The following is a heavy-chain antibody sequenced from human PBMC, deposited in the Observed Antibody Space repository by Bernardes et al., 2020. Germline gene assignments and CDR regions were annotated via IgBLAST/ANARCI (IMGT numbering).Heavy chain of an antibody. J-gene: IGHJ4*02. D-gene: IGHD4-17*01. V-gene: IGHV1-3*04. CDR3: AREGYGDYDGLDY. CDR2: INTANGNT. CDR1: GFTFTFYE. Sequence: ASLKVSCKASGFTFTFYEIHWVRQAPGQSLEWMGWINTANGNTRYSREFQGRVTMTRDTSANTAYMDLSSLRSEDTAVYYCAREGYGDYDGLDYWGQGTLVTVSS.